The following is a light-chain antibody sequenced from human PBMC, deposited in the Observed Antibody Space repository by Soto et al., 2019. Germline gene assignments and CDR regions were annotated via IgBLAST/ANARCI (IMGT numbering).Light chain of an antibody. J-gene: IGKJ2*03. CDR1: QSLSTW. CDR3: QQYKSFPYS. CDR2: DAS. Sequence: DIQMTQSPSTLSASVGNRVTITCRASQSLSTWLAWYQQEPGKAPKLLIYDASSLESGVPTRFRGSGSGTEFTLTISGLQPDDFATYYCQQYKSFPYSFGQGTKVDIK. V-gene: IGKV1-5*01.